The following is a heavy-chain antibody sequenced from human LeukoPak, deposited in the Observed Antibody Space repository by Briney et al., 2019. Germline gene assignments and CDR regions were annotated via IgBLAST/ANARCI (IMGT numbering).Heavy chain of an antibody. D-gene: IGHD3-9*01. Sequence: GGSLRLSCAASGFTFSDYYMSWIRQAPGEGLEWVSYISSSGSTIYYADSVKGRFTISRDNAKNSLYLQMNSLRAEDTAVYYCARGVSYDILTGPRDAFDIWGQRTMVTVSS. CDR2: ISSSGSTI. CDR1: GFTFSDYY. CDR3: ARGVSYDILTGPRDAFDI. V-gene: IGHV3-11*01. J-gene: IGHJ3*02.